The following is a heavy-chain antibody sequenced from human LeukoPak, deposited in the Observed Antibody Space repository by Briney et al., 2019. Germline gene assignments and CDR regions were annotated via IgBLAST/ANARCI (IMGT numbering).Heavy chain of an antibody. CDR3: ASEYYDSSGYQTGGY. CDR1: GYTFASYG. D-gene: IGHD3-22*01. CDR2: INPSGGST. V-gene: IGHV1-46*01. Sequence: ASVKVSCKASGYTFASYGISWVRQAPGQGLEWMGIINPSGGSTSYAQKFQGRVTMTRDTSTSTVYMELSSLRSEDTAVYYCASEYYDSSGYQTGGYWGQGTLVTVSS. J-gene: IGHJ4*02.